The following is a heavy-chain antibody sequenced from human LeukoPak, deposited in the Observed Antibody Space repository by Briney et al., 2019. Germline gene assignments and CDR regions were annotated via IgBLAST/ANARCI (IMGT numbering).Heavy chain of an antibody. CDR1: GGSISSSSYY. Sequence: SETLSLTCTVSGGSISSSSYYWGWIRQPPGKGLEWIGSIYYSGSTYYNPSLKSRVTISVDTSKNQFSLKLSSVTAADTAVYYCARVGRVRTLDYWGQGTLVTVSS. CDR2: IYYSGST. CDR3: ARVGRVRTLDY. D-gene: IGHD1-14*01. J-gene: IGHJ4*02. V-gene: IGHV4-39*07.